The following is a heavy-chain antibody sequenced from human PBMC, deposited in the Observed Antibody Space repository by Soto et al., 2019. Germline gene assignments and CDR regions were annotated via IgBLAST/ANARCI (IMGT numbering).Heavy chain of an antibody. V-gene: IGHV4-34*01. J-gene: IGHJ4*02. CDR3: ARAPKVSGSSQTRPDF. CDR2: ISQSGNT. Sequence: SETLSLTCSIYSGSFSGYYWSWIRQPPGKGLEWIGEISQSGNTNYSPSLKSRVSISIDTSKKLFSLNLASVSAADTAVYYCARAPKVSGSSQTRPDFWGQGTLVTVSS. CDR1: SGSFSGYY. D-gene: IGHD6-6*01.